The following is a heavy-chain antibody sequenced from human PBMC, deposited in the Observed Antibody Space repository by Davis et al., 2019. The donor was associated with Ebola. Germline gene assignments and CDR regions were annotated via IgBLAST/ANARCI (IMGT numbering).Heavy chain of an antibody. CDR3: ARDPPPVVTGYYYYYMDV. V-gene: IGHV3-21*01. D-gene: IGHD4-23*01. Sequence: PGGSLRLSCAASGFTFSSYSMNWVRQTPGKGLEWVSSISSSSSYIYYADSVKGRFTISRDNAKNSLYLQMNSLRAEDTAVYYCARDPPPVVTGYYYYYMDVWGKGTTVTVSS. CDR1: GFTFSSYS. J-gene: IGHJ6*03. CDR2: ISSSSSYI.